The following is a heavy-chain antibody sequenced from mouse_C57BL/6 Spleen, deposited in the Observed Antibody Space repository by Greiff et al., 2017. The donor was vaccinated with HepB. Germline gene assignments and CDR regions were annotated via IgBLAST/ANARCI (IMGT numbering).Heavy chain of an antibody. CDR1: GYAFSSSW. Sequence: VKLMESGPELVKPGASVKISCKASGYAFSSSWMNWVKQRPGKGLEWIGRIYPGDGDTNYNGKFKGKATLTADKSSSTAYMQLSSLTSEDSAVYFCARSPWGDARYFDVWGTGTTVTVSS. D-gene: IGHD2-13*01. V-gene: IGHV1-82*01. CDR2: IYPGDGDT. CDR3: ARSPWGDARYFDV. J-gene: IGHJ1*03.